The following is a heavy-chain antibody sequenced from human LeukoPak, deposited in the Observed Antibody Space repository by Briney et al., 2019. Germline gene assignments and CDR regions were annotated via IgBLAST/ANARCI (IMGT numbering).Heavy chain of an antibody. J-gene: IGHJ6*02. V-gene: IGHV3-66*01. D-gene: IGHD3-9*01. Sequence: GGSLRLSCAASGFTVSSNYMSWVRQAPGRGLEWVSVIYSGGSTHYADSVKGRFTISRDNSKNTLYLQMNSLRAEDTAVYYCARSGPVLRYFDWPYYYYGMDVWGQGTTVTVSS. CDR2: IYSGGST. CDR3: ARSGPVLRYFDWPYYYYGMDV. CDR1: GFTVSSNY.